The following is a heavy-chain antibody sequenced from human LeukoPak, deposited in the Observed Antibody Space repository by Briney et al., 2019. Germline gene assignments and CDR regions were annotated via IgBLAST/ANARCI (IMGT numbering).Heavy chain of an antibody. J-gene: IGHJ4*02. V-gene: IGHV3-7*01. CDR1: GFPLCNYW. Sequence: GGALRLSCAASGFPLCNYWMSWVRQAPGEGVEWVAHIKHDGSEKYYVDSVKGRFTISRDNAKNSLYLQMNSLRAEDTAVYYCALSGCSSTSCYRAIDYWGQGTLVTVSS. CDR3: ALSGCSSTSCYRAIDY. D-gene: IGHD2-2*01. CDR2: IKHDGSEK.